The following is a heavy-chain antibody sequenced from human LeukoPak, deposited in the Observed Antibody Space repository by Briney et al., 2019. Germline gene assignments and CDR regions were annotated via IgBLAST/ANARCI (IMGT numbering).Heavy chain of an antibody. CDR3: ASEPAALGAFDY. D-gene: IGHD2-2*01. CDR1: GFTFSNYW. Sequence: GGSLRLSCEGSGFTFSNYWMGWVRQAPGKGLQWVANIKTDGSEKYYVDSVKGRFTISRDNAKNSLYLQMNSLRAEDTAVYYCASEPAALGAFDYWGQGTLVTVSS. J-gene: IGHJ4*02. CDR2: IKTDGSEK. V-gene: IGHV3-7*01.